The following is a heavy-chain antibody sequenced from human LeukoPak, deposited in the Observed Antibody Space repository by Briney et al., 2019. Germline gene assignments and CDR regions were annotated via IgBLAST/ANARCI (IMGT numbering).Heavy chain of an antibody. D-gene: IGHD1-7*01. Sequence: SETLSLTCTVSGGSISSSSYYWGWIRQPPGKGLEWIGSIYYSGSTYYNPSLKSRVTISVDTSKNQFSLKLSSVTAADTAVYYCARGLSPYNWNYLLAAAEMYNWFDPWGQGTQVTVSS. CDR2: IYYSGST. CDR3: ARGLSPYNWNYLLAAAEMYNWFDP. J-gene: IGHJ5*02. V-gene: IGHV4-39*07. CDR1: GGSISSSSYY.